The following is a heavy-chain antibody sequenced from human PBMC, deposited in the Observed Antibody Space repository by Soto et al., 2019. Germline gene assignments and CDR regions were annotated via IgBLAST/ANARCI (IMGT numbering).Heavy chain of an antibody. D-gene: IGHD6-13*01. CDR1: GGSFSGYY. V-gene: IGHV4-34*01. CDR2: INHSGST. Sequence: PSETLSLTCAVYGGSFSGYYWSWIRQPPGKGLEWIGEINHSGSTNYNPSLKSRVTISVDTSKNQFSLKLSSVTAADTAVYYCARVKQPVGKGWFDPWGQGTLVTVSS. J-gene: IGHJ5*02. CDR3: ARVKQPVGKGWFDP.